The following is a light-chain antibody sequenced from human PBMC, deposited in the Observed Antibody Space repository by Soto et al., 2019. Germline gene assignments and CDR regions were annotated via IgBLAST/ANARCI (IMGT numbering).Light chain of an antibody. J-gene: IGLJ3*02. V-gene: IGLV1-44*01. CDR1: SSNIGSNT. CDR2: SDN. Sequence: QSVLTQAPSASGTPGQRVTISCSGSSSNIGSNTVNWYQQLPGTAPKLLISSDNLRPSGVPDRFSGSKSGTSASLAISWLQSEDEADYYCATWDDNLSGCVFGGGTQLTVL. CDR3: ATWDDNLSGCV.